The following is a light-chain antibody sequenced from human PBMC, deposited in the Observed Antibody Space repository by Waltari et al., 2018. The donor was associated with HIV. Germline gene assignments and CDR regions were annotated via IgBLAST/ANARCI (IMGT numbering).Light chain of an antibody. V-gene: IGLV3-25*03. CDR3: QSADSSGTWV. Sequence: SYELTQPPSVSVSPGQTARITCSGDALPKQYAYWYQQKPGQAPVLVIYTDSEMPSGIPERFSGSSSGTTVTLTISGVQAEDEADYYCQSADSSGTWVFGGGTKRTVL. CDR2: TDS. J-gene: IGLJ3*02. CDR1: ALPKQY.